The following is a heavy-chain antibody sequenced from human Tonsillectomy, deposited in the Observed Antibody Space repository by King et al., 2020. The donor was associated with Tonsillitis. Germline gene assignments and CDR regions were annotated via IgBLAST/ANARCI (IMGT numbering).Heavy chain of an antibody. CDR1: GFTFSSYA. V-gene: IGHV3-23*04. D-gene: IGHD3-22*01. CDR2: ISGSSDST. J-gene: IGHJ4*02. CDR3: AKDSNYVSSGYYCDY. Sequence: VQLVESGGGLVQPGGSLRLSCAASGFTFSSYAMTWVRQAPGKGLEWVSAISGSSDSTSYADSVKGRFTISRDNSNNTLYLQMNSLRAEDTAVYYCAKDSNYVSSGYYCDYWGQGTLVTVSS.